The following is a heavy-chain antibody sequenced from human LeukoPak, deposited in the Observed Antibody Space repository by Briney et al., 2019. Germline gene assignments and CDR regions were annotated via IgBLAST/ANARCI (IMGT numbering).Heavy chain of an antibody. V-gene: IGHV1-46*01. CDR3: ATDHSMADTAWWFDP. Sequence: ASVNVSCKASGYTITNNWMHWVRQAPGQGLEWMGVINPSGTGTSYGQKFQGRITMSRDTSTSTVYMELSSLRSEDTAFYYCATDHSMADTAWWFDPWGQGTLVTVSS. D-gene: IGHD5-24*01. J-gene: IGHJ5*02. CDR2: INPSGTGT. CDR1: GYTITNNW.